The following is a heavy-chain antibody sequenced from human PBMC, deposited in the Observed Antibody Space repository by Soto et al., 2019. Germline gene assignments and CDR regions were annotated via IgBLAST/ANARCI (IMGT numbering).Heavy chain of an antibody. CDR2: IYSSGRT. CDR3: ARYPRYSGYSSHFGYFDY. D-gene: IGHD6-19*01. V-gene: IGHV4-31*03. CDR1: GGSISSGGYY. J-gene: IGHJ4*02. Sequence: QVQLQESGPGLVKPSQTLSLTCTVSGGSISSGGYYWSWIRQHPGKGLEWIGYIYSSGRTYYNPSLKRRVTISVDTSKNQLSLKLSSVTAEDTAVYYCARYPRYSGYSSHFGYFDYWGQGTLVTVSS.